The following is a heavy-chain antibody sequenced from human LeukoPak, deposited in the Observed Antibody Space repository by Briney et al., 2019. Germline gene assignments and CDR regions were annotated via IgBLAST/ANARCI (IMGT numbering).Heavy chain of an antibody. V-gene: IGHV4-30-2*02. J-gene: IGHJ5*02. CDR1: GGSISSGGYS. CDR2: IYHSGST. CDR3: ARSSLVLSPRFGSYYGLRFDP. D-gene: IGHD3-3*01. Sequence: SQTMSLTCAVSGGSISSGGYSWSWIRQPPGKGLEWIGYIYHSGSTYYNPSLKSRVTISVDRSKNQFSLKLSSVTAADTAVYYCARSSLVLSPRFGSYYGLRFDPWGQGTLVTVSS.